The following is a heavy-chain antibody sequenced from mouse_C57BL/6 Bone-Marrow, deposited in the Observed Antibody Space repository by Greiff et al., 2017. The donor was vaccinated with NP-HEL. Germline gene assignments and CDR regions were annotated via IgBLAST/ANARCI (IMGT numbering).Heavy chain of an antibody. J-gene: IGHJ1*03. Sequence: EVKLMESGPGLAKPSQTLSLTCSVTGYSITSDYWNWIRKFPGNKLEYMGYISYSGSTYYNPSLKSRISITRDTSKNQYYLQLNSVTTEDTATYYCARYYDYDRRYFDVWGTGTTVTVSS. D-gene: IGHD2-4*01. V-gene: IGHV3-8*01. CDR3: ARYYDYDRRYFDV. CDR2: ISYSGST. CDR1: GYSITSDY.